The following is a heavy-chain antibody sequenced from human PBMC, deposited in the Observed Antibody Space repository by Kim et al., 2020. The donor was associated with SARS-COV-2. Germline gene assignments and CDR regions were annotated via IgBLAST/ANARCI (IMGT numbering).Heavy chain of an antibody. Sequence: SETLSLTCTVSGGSISSSSYYWGWIRQPPGKGLEWIGSIYYSGSTYYNPSLKSRVTISVDTSKNQFSLKLSSVTAADTAVYYCARLYFWDYHEGLGDGMDVWGQGTTVTVSS. V-gene: IGHV4-39*01. CDR2: IYYSGST. J-gene: IGHJ6*02. CDR1: GGSISSSSYY. CDR3: ARLYFWDYHEGLGDGMDV. D-gene: IGHD3-3*01.